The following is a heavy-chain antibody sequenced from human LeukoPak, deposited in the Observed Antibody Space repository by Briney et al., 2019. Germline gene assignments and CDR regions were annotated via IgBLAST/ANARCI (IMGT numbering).Heavy chain of an antibody. D-gene: IGHD5-24*01. Sequence: PSETLSLTCTVSGGSISNYYWSWIRQPPVKGLEWIGYIYYSGSTNYNPSLKSRVTISVDTSKNRFSLKLSSVTAADTAVYYCARSRDAYNAPDYWGQGTLVTVSS. CDR1: GGSISNYY. V-gene: IGHV4-59*01. J-gene: IGHJ4*02. CDR2: IYYSGST. CDR3: ARSRDAYNAPDY.